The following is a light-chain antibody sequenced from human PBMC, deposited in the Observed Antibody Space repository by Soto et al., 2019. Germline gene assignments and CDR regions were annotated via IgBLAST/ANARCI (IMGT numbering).Light chain of an antibody. CDR2: GAS. V-gene: IGKV3-15*01. CDR3: QHYNNWST. CDR1: QSVGGN. J-gene: IGKJ5*01. Sequence: EIVMTQSPASLSVSPGERATLSCRASQSVGGNLAWYQQRPGQAPRLLIYGASTRATDVPARFSGSGSGTEFTLTISSLQSEYFAVYYCQHYNNWSTFGQGTRLEIK.